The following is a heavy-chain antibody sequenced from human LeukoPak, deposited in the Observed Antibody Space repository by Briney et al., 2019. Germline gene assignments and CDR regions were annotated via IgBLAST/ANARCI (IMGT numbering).Heavy chain of an antibody. J-gene: IGHJ4*02. CDR3: ASIAARVFDY. V-gene: IGHV3-30*02. CDR1: GFTFSSYG. CDR2: IRYDGSNK. Sequence: GSLRLSCAASGFTFSSYGMHWVRQAPGKGLEWVAFIRYDGSNKYYADSVKGRFTISRDNSKNTLYLQMNSLRAEDTAVYYCASIAARVFDYWGQGTLVTVSS. D-gene: IGHD6-6*01.